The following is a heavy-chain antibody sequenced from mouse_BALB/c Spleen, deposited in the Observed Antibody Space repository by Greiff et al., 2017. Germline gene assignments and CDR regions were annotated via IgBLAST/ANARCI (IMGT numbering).Heavy chain of an antibody. CDR3: ARSLAKIYAMDY. CDR1: GFTFSDYY. Sequence: VQGVASGGGLVKPGGSLKLSCAASGFTFSDYYMYWVRQTPEKRLEWVATISDGGSYTYYPDSVKGRFTISRDNAKNNLYLQMSSLKSEDTAMYYCARSLAKIYAMDYWGQGTSVTVSA. CDR2: ISDGGSYT. D-gene: IGHD1-2*01. V-gene: IGHV5-4*02. J-gene: IGHJ4*01.